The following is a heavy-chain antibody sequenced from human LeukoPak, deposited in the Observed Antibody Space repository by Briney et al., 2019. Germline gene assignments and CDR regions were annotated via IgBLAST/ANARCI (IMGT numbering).Heavy chain of an antibody. CDR1: GYSISSGYY. J-gene: IGHJ3*02. Sequence: SETLSLTCAVSGYSISSGYYWGWIPQPPGKGLEWIGNIYHSGSTYYNPSLKSRVTISVDTSKNLFSLKLSSVTAADTAVYYCARHAVGYYYDRSGYYSAFDIWGQGTMVTVSS. D-gene: IGHD3-22*01. V-gene: IGHV4-38-2*01. CDR2: IYHSGST. CDR3: ARHAVGYYYDRSGYYSAFDI.